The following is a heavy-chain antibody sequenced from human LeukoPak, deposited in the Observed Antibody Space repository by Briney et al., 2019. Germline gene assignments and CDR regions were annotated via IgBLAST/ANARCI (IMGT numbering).Heavy chain of an antibody. V-gene: IGHV3-30-3*01. Sequence: GRSLRLSCAASGFTFSSYAMHWVRQAPGKGLEWVAVISYDGSNKYSADSVKGRFTISRDNSKNTLYLQMNSLRAEDTAVYYCAREESWSFDYWGQGTLVTVSS. CDR3: AREESWSFDY. CDR1: GFTFSSYA. J-gene: IGHJ4*02. D-gene: IGHD6-13*01. CDR2: ISYDGSNK.